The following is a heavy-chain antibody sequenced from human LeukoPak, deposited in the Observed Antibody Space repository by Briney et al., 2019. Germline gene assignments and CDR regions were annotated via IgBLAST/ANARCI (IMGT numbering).Heavy chain of an antibody. CDR3: ARDRYCSGSYCADY. D-gene: IGHD2-15*01. CDR1: GFTFRDYW. Sequence: GGSLRLSCAASGFTFRDYWMHWVRQVPGKGLLWVSHINSDGSITDYADSVKGRFTISRDNARNTLSLQMNSLRAEDTAVYYCARDRYCSGSYCADYWGQGTLVTVSS. J-gene: IGHJ4*02. CDR2: INSDGSIT. V-gene: IGHV3-74*01.